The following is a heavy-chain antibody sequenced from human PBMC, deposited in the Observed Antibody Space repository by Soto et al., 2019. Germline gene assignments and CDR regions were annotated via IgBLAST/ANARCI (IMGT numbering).Heavy chain of an antibody. CDR1: GFTLRNYA. Sequence: GLSLRLSCEAAGFTLRNYAMTWIRQATGKGLEWVSLISANDVGTYYAESVKTRFTISTDQSRNTVYLQMDSLRADDTAIYYCAKAKNDYNWDNRPPFDYWGQGTLVTVSS. J-gene: IGHJ4*02. V-gene: IGHV3-23*01. D-gene: IGHD1-20*01. CDR3: AKAKNDYNWDNRPPFDY. CDR2: ISANDVGT.